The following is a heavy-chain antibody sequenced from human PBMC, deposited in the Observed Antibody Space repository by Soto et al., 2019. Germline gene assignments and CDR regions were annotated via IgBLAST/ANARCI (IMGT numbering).Heavy chain of an antibody. CDR2: ISYDGSNK. Sequence: QVQLVESGGGVVQPGRSLRLSCAASGFTFSSYAMHWVRQAPGKGREWVAVISYDGSNKYYADSVKGRFTISRDNSKNQLYLQMNSLRAEDTAVYYCARTEQWLVPFDPWGQGTLVNVSS. CDR3: ARTEQWLVPFDP. J-gene: IGHJ5*02. D-gene: IGHD6-19*01. V-gene: IGHV3-30-3*01. CDR1: GFTFSSYA.